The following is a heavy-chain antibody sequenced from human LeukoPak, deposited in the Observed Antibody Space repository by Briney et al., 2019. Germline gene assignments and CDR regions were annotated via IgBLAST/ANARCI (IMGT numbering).Heavy chain of an antibody. D-gene: IGHD4-17*01. Sequence: GASVKVSCKASGGTFSSYAISWVRQAPGQGLEWMGGIIPIFGTANYAQKFQGRVTITADKSTSTAYMELSSLRSEDTAVYYCATHDYGDYYYYYMDVWGKGTTVTVSS. CDR3: ATHDYGDYYYYYMDV. V-gene: IGHV1-69*06. J-gene: IGHJ6*03. CDR2: IIPIFGTA. CDR1: GGTFSSYA.